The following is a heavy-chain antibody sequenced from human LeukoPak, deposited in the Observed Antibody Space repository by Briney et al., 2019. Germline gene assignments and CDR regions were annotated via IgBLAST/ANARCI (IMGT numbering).Heavy chain of an antibody. J-gene: IGHJ5*02. CDR3: ARDYFSFGGVIVAS. V-gene: IGHV3-11*04. Sequence: GGSLRLSCAASGFTFSDYYMSWIRQAPGKGLEWVSYISSSGSTIHYADSVKGRFTISRDNARNSLYLQMNSLRAEDTAVYYCARDYFSFGGVIVASWGQGTLVTVSS. CDR1: GFTFSDYY. CDR2: ISSSGSTI. D-gene: IGHD3-16*02.